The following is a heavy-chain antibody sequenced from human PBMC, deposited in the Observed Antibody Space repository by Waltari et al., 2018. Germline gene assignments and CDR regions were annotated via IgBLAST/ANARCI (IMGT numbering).Heavy chain of an antibody. CDR3: AREGSHLTTVNDY. J-gene: IGHJ4*02. CDR1: GYTFTAHY. CDR2: INPRSGET. Sequence: QEHLVQSGAEVKKPGASVRVSCMASGYTFTAHYIHWVRQAPGQGLQWMGWINPRSGETKFTQKFQGRVTMTRDTSLNTAYMEISSLVFDDTAVYYCAREGSHLTTVNDYWGQGTQVIVSS. V-gene: IGHV1-2*02. D-gene: IGHD4-17*01.